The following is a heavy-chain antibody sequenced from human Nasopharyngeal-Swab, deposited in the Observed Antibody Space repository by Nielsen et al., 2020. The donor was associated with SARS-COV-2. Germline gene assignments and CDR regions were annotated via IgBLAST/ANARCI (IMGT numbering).Heavy chain of an antibody. CDR3: ARVMRGYQLTWFDP. Sequence: SETLSLTCTVSGGSISSYYWSWIRQPPGKGLEWIGYIYYSGSTNYNPSLKSRVTISVDTSKNQFSLKLSSVTAADTAVYYCARVMRGYQLTWFDPWGQGILVTVSS. V-gene: IGHV4-59*12. J-gene: IGHJ5*02. D-gene: IGHD1-1*01. CDR2: IYYSGST. CDR1: GGSISSYY.